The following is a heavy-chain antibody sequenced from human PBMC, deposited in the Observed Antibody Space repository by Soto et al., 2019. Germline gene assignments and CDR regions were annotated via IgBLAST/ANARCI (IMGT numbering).Heavy chain of an antibody. D-gene: IGHD3-16*01. Sequence: GGSLRLSCAASGFTFSSYAMSWVRQAPGKGLEWVSAISGSGGSTYYADSVKGRFTISRDNSKNTLYLQMNSLRAEDTAVYYCARDRLPLGELKGYDAFDIWGQGTMVTVSS. CDR1: GFTFSSYA. CDR2: ISGSGGST. J-gene: IGHJ3*02. CDR3: ARDRLPLGELKGYDAFDI. V-gene: IGHV3-23*01.